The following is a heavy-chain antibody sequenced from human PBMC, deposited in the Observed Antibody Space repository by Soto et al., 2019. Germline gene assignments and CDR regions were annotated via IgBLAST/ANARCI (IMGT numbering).Heavy chain of an antibody. V-gene: IGHV1-45*01. D-gene: IGHD3-16*01. J-gene: IGHJ6*02. CDR1: GYNFTYRY. CDR3: VCLYDSYGMDV. CDR2: ITPFNGNT. Sequence: QIQLAQSGAEVRKTGSSVEISCKASGYNFTYRYLHWVRQAPGQALEWMGWITPFNGNTKYAQKFQDRFSFTSDGSGSTAYMELSGLISADTGMYYCVCLYDSYGMDVWGQGTTVTVSS.